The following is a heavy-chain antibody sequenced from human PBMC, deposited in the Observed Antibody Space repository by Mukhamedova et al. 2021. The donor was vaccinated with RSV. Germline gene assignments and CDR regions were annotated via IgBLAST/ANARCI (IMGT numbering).Heavy chain of an antibody. J-gene: IGHJ5*02. CDR1: SSYA. V-gene: IGHV3-64*01. CDR2: ISSNGGST. D-gene: IGHD3-16*01. CDR3: AREVMQGFDP. Sequence: SSYAMHWVRQAPGKGLEYVSAISSNGGSTYYANSVKGRFTISRDNSKNTLYLQMGSLRAEDMAVYYCAREVMQGFDPWGQGTLVT.